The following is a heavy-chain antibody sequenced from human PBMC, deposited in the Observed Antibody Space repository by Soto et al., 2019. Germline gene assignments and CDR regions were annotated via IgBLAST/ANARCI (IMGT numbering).Heavy chain of an antibody. J-gene: IGHJ4*02. Sequence: QVQLVESGGGVVQPGRSLRLSCAASGFTFRSYGMHWVRQAPGKGLEWVAIIWYDGSNKYYADSVKGRFTISRDNSKNTLYLQMYSLRAEDTAVYYCARDLHDTSGYYSYYFDYWGQGTLGTVSS. CDR2: IWYDGSNK. CDR1: GFTFRSYG. CDR3: ARDLHDTSGYYSYYFDY. V-gene: IGHV3-33*01. D-gene: IGHD3-22*01.